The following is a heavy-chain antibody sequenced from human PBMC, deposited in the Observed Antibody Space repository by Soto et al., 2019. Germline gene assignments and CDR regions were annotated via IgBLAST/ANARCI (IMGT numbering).Heavy chain of an antibody. CDR3: ASLGGRVGDTSSYGMDV. CDR1: GGSISSSSYY. J-gene: IGHJ6*02. Sequence: SETLSLTCTVSGGSISSSSYYWGWIRQPPGKGLEWIGSIYYSGSTYYNPSLKSRVTISVDTSKNQFSLKLSSVTAADTAVYYCASLGGRVGDTSSYGMDVWGQGTTVTVS. D-gene: IGHD1-26*01. V-gene: IGHV4-39*01. CDR2: IYYSGST.